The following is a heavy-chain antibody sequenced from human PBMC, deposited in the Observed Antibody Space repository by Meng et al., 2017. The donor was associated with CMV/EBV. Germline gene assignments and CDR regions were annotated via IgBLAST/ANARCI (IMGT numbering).Heavy chain of an antibody. CDR1: GGSFSGYY. V-gene: IGHV4-34*01. CDR2: INHSGST. D-gene: IGHD3-3*01. CDR3: ARGDLGYDFWSGSRPGILGYYYYGMDV. J-gene: IGHJ6*02. Sequence: GSLRLSCAVYGGSFSGYYWSWIRQPPGKGLEWIGEINHSGSTNYNPSLKSRVTISVDTSKNQFSLKLSSVTAADTAVYYCARGDLGYDFWSGSRPGILGYYYYGMDVWGQGTTVTVSS.